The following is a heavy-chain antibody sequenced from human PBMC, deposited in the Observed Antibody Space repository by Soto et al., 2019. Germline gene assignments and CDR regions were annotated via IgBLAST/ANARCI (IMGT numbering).Heavy chain of an antibody. D-gene: IGHD3-22*01. CDR3: ASGGAYDSSGYYIDY. CDR2: ISYDGSNK. CDR1: GFTFSSYA. Sequence: LRLSCAASGFTFSSYAMHWVRQAPGKGLEWVAVISYDGSNKYYADSVKGRFTISRDNSKNTLYLQMNSLRAEDTAVYYCASGGAYDSSGYYIDYWGQGTLVTVSS. V-gene: IGHV3-30-3*01. J-gene: IGHJ4*02.